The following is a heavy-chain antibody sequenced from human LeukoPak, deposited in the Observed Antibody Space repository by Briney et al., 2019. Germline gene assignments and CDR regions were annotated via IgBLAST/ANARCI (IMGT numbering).Heavy chain of an antibody. J-gene: IGHJ4*02. CDR1: GFTFSSYA. Sequence: GGSLRLSCAASGFTFSSYAMHWVRQAPGKGLEWVAVISYDGSNKYYADSVKGRFTISRDNSKNTLYLQMNSLRAEDTAVYYCAREGLRWSLDYWGQGTLVTVSS. V-gene: IGHV3-30-3*01. CDR3: AREGLRWSLDY. D-gene: IGHD4-23*01. CDR2: ISYDGSNK.